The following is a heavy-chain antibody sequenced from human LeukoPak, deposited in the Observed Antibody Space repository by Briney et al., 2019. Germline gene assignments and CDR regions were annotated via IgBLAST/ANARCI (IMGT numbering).Heavy chain of an antibody. D-gene: IGHD6-13*01. CDR2: IKSKTDGGTT. V-gene: IGHV3-15*01. J-gene: IGHJ3*02. Sequence: PGGSLRLSCAASGFTFSNAWMSWVRQAPGKGLEWVGRIKSKTDGGTTDYAAPVKGGFTISRDDSKNTLYLQMNSLKTEDTAVYYCTTSWYTDSDAFDIWGQGTMVTVSS. CDR1: GFTFSNAW. CDR3: TTSWYTDSDAFDI.